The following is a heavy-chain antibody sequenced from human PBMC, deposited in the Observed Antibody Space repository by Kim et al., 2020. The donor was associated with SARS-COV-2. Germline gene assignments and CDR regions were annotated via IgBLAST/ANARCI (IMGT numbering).Heavy chain of an antibody. CDR3: ARDESPYGSGTYYADYFYYGMDV. Sequence: GGSLRLSCAASGFNFSDYYMNWIRQAPGKGLEWVSSISSGSSAIYSADSVKGLFTISRDNAKNSLYLQMNSLRAEDTAVYYCARDESPYGSGTYYADYFYYGMDVWGRGTTVTVSS. V-gene: IGHV3-11*01. CDR2: ISSGSSAI. J-gene: IGHJ6*02. CDR1: GFNFSDYY. D-gene: IGHD3-10*01.